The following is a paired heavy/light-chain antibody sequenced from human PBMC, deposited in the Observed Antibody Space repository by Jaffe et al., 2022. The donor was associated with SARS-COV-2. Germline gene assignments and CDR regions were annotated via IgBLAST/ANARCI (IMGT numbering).Heavy chain of an antibody. V-gene: IGHV3-20*01. CDR3: VRFDILADYGGCDY. Sequence: EVHLVESGGTVVRPGGSLRLSCAASGFTFDSYGMGWVRQPPGKGLEWVSGIDWNGRSTSYTDSVRGRFTISRDNAKNSLYLQMDSLRAEDTALYHCVRFDILADYGGCDYWGQGTLVSVSS. CDR2: IDWNGRST. CDR1: GFTFDSYG. D-gene: IGHD3-9*01. J-gene: IGHJ4*02.
Light chain of an antibody. CDR1: NIGSKR. J-gene: IGLJ2*01. CDR3: QVWESSIVL. V-gene: IGLV3-21*01. Sequence: SSVLTQPPSVSVAPGKTASITCGGNNIGSKRVHWYQQKSGQAPELVVYYITDRPSGVPGRFSGSSSGNTATLTITRVEAGDEADYYCQVWESSIVLFGGGTKLTVL. CDR2: YIT.